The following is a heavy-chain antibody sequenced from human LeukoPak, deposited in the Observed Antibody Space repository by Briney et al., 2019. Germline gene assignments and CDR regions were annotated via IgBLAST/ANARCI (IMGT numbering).Heavy chain of an antibody. CDR3: ARARYDYYYGMDV. CDR1: GFTFSSYS. Sequence: GGSLRLSCAASGFTFSSYSMNWVRQAPGKGLEWVSSISSSSSYIYYADSLKGRFTISRDNAKNSLYLQMNSLRAEDTAVYYCARARYDYYYGMDVWGKGTTVTVSS. J-gene: IGHJ6*04. V-gene: IGHV3-21*01. CDR2: ISSSSSYI.